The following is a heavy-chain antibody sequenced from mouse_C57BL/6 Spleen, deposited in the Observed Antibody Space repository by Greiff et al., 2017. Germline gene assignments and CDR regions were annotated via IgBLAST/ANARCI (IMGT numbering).Heavy chain of an antibody. Sequence: EVQLKESGPELVKPGASVKISCKASGYSFTDYNMHWVKQSNGKSLEWIGVINPNYGTTSYNQKFKGKATLTVDQSSSTAYMQLNSLTSEDSAVYDCARSGPYEYYFDYWGQGTTLTVSS. CDR2: INPNYGTT. J-gene: IGHJ2*01. V-gene: IGHV1-39*01. D-gene: IGHD3-1*01. CDR1: GYSFTDYN. CDR3: ARSGPYEYYFDY.